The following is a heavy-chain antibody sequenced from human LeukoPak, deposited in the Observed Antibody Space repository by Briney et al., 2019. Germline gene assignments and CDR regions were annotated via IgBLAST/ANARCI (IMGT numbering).Heavy chain of an antibody. J-gene: IGHJ6*03. V-gene: IGHV4-34*01. CDR1: GGSFSGYY. D-gene: IGHD3-10*01. Sequence: SETLSLTCAVYGGSFSGYYWSWIRQPPGKGLEWIGEINHSGSTNYNPSLKSRVTISVDTSKNQFSLEMSSVTAADTAVYYCARVEEGYGSGRRENYYYYYMDVWGKGTTVTISS. CDR3: ARVEEGYGSGRRENYYYYYMDV. CDR2: INHSGST.